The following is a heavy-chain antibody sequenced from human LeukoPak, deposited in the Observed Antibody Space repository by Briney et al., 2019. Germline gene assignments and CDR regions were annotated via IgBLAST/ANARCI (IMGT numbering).Heavy chain of an antibody. Sequence: SETLSLTCTVSGGSISDSYLSWIRQPAGKGLEWIGRMYVTGTTNYNPSLRSRVTMSMDTSKNQFSLRLSSVTAADTAVYYCARENNYDSSGYSEGMDVWGQGTTVIVSS. CDR2: MYVTGTT. J-gene: IGHJ6*02. CDR1: GGSISDSY. CDR3: ARENNYDSSGYSEGMDV. V-gene: IGHV4-4*07. D-gene: IGHD3-22*01.